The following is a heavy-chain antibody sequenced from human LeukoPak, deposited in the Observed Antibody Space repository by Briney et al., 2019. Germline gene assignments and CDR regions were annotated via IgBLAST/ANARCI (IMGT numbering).Heavy chain of an antibody. CDR2: IWYDGSKK. CDR3: ARVANITTFGMDV. V-gene: IGHV3-33*01. J-gene: IGHJ6*02. D-gene: IGHD3-9*01. Sequence: GGSLRLSCAASGFTFSSFGMHWVRQAPGKGLEWVAVIWYDGSKKYYADSVKGRFTVSRDNSKNTLYLQMNALRAEDTAVYYCARVANITTFGMDVWGQGTTVTVSS. CDR1: GFTFSSFG.